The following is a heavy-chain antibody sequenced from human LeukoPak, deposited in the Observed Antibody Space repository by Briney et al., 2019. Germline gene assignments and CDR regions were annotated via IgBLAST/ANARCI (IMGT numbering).Heavy chain of an antibody. Sequence: GGSLRLSCAASGFTFSDYYLSWIRQAPGKGLEWMSYISSRDSAVYYADSVRGRFTISRDNAQNSVYLQMNSLRAGDTAVYYCVRVSKDTFLPSFFDYWGKGILVTVSS. D-gene: IGHD3-3*02. CDR2: ISSRDSAV. CDR3: VRVSKDTFLPSFFDY. V-gene: IGHV3-11*04. J-gene: IGHJ4*02. CDR1: GFTFSDYY.